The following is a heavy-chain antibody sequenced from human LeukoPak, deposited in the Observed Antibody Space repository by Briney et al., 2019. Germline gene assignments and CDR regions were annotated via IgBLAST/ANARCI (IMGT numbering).Heavy chain of an antibody. CDR1: GFTFSSYA. J-gene: IGHJ6*03. CDR2: IWYGGTNK. Sequence: PGGSLRLSCAASGFTFSSYAMSWVRQAPGKGLEWVAVIWYGGTNKYYADSVKGRFTISRDNSKNTLYLEMNSLRAEDTAVYYCAKDGLTYCGGDCYIEYYYYMDVWGKGTTVTVSS. CDR3: AKDGLTYCGGDCYIEYYYYMDV. V-gene: IGHV3-30*02. D-gene: IGHD2-21*01.